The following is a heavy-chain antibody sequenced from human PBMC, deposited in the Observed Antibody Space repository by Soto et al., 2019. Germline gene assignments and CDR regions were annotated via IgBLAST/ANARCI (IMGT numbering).Heavy chain of an antibody. D-gene: IGHD3-22*01. CDR1: GYTFTSYA. J-gene: IGHJ4*02. Sequence: QVQLVQSGAEEKKPGASVKVSCKASGYTFTSYAMHWVRQAPGQRLEWMGWINAGNGNTKYSQKFQGRVTITRDKTANTAYMELSSLRSDDTAVYYCAGSSGYYLIDDYWGQGTLVTVSS. V-gene: IGHV1-3*05. CDR3: AGSSGYYLIDDY. CDR2: INAGNGNT.